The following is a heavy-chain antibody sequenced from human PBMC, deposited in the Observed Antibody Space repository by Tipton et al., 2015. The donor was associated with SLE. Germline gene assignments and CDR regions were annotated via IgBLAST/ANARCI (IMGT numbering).Heavy chain of an antibody. Sequence: SLRLSCAASGFTFSSYWMSWVRQAPGKGLEWVSVIYSGGSTYYADSVKGRFTISRHNSKNTLYLQMNSLRAEDTAVYYCARGGPGPYYGMDVWGQGTTVTASS. CDR3: ARGGPGPYYGMDV. D-gene: IGHD5-12*01. CDR1: GFTFSSYW. J-gene: IGHJ6*02. CDR2: IYSGGST. V-gene: IGHV3-53*04.